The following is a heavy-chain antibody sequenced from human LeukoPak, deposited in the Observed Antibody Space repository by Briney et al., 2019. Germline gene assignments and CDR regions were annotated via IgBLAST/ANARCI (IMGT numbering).Heavy chain of an antibody. CDR3: VRHPASSSWPFDY. J-gene: IGHJ4*02. CDR2: MYYSGST. Sequence: SETLSLTCTVSGGSISSSTYYWGWIRQPPGKGLEWIGSMYYSGSTYHNPSLKSRVSLSVDTSKKQFFLKLSSVTAADTAVYYCVRHPASSSWPFDYWGQGTVVTVSS. D-gene: IGHD6-13*01. V-gene: IGHV4-39*01. CDR1: GGSISSSTYY.